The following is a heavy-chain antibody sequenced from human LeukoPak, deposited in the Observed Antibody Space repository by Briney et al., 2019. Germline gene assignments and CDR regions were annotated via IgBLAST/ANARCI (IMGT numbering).Heavy chain of an antibody. CDR1: GYTFTGYY. D-gene: IGHD5-24*01. CDR2: IRYDGSNK. CDR3: AKDYLVMATITAYFDY. J-gene: IGHJ4*02. V-gene: IGHV3-30*02. Sequence: SCKASGYTFTGYYMHWVRQAPGKGLEWVAFIRYDGSNKYSPDSVKGRFTISRDNSKNTLYLQMNSLRAEDTAVYYCAKDYLVMATITAYFDYWGQGTLVTVSS.